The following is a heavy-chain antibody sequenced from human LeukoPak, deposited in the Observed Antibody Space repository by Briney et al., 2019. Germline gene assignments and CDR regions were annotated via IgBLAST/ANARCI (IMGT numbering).Heavy chain of an antibody. Sequence: PGGSLRLSCAASGFTFSGYAMNWVRQAPGKGLEWVSHIYSSDTTYADSVKGRFTISRDNAKNSLYLQMNSLRAEDTAVYYCVLSLGGNDNWGQGTLVTVSS. CDR3: VLSLGGNDN. CDR1: GFTFSGYA. CDR2: IYSSDTT. V-gene: IGHV3-48*01. J-gene: IGHJ4*02. D-gene: IGHD2/OR15-2a*01.